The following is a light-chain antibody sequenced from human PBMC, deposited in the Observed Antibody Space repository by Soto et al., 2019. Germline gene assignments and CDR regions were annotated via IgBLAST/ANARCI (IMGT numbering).Light chain of an antibody. CDR2: KAS. J-gene: IGKJ5*01. Sequence: DIQMTQSPSTLSASVGDRVTMTCRASESANSWLAWYQQKPGRAPKLLIYKASNLESGVPSRFSGSGSGTEFTLTISSLQPEDVATYFCQQVYGHPPAFGPGTRLEIK. CDR3: QQVYGHPPA. V-gene: IGKV1-5*03. CDR1: ESANSW.